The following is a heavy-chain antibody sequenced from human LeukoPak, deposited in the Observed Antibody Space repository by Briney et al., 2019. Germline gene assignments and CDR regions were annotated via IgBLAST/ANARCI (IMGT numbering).Heavy chain of an antibody. CDR2: INPSGGST. CDR1: GYTFTGYY. Sequence: ASVKVSCKASGYTFTGYYMHWVRQAPGQGLEWMGIINPSGGSTNYAQKLQGRVTMTTDTSTSTAYMELRSLRSDDTAVYYCARDGYSSSWFFDYWGQGTLVTVSS. V-gene: IGHV1-46*01. D-gene: IGHD6-13*01. CDR3: ARDGYSSSWFFDY. J-gene: IGHJ4*02.